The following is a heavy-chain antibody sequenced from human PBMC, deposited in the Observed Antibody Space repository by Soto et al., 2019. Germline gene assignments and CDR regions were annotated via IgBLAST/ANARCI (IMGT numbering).Heavy chain of an antibody. D-gene: IGHD3-10*01. CDR2: IIPIFGTA. Sequence: VASVKVSCKASGGTFSSYAISWVRQAPGQGLEWMGGIIPIFGTANYAQKFQGRVTITADESTSTAYMELSSLRSEDTAVYYCAREGDITMVRGVIKNDAFDIWGQGTMVTVSS. CDR3: AREGDITMVRGVIKNDAFDI. V-gene: IGHV1-69*13. J-gene: IGHJ3*02. CDR1: GGTFSSYA.